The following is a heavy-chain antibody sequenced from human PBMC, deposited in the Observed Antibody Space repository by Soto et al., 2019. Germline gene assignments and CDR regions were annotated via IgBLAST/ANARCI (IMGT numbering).Heavy chain of an antibody. CDR3: ARWRHGDY. D-gene: IGHD3-3*01. J-gene: IGHJ4*02. V-gene: IGHV1-18*01. Sequence: QVHLVQSGAEVKKPGASGKVSCKGSGYAFTTYGITWVRQAPGQRLEWMGWISAHNGNTNYAQKLQGSVTVTRDTATSTAYMELRSLRTDDTAVYYCARWRHGDYGGQGALVTVAP. CDR2: ISAHNGNT. CDR1: GYAFTTYG.